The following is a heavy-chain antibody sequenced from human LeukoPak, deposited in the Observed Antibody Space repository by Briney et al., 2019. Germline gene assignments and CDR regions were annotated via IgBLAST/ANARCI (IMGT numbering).Heavy chain of an antibody. J-gene: IGHJ4*02. Sequence: GASVKVSCKASGYTFTSYDINWVRQATGQGLEWMGWMNPNSGNTGYAQKFQGRVTMTTDTSTSTAYMELRSLRSDDTAVYYCARGIVVAVAGTYFDYWGQGTLVTVSS. V-gene: IGHV1-8*01. D-gene: IGHD6-19*01. CDR2: MNPNSGNT. CDR1: GYTFTSYD. CDR3: ARGIVVAVAGTYFDY.